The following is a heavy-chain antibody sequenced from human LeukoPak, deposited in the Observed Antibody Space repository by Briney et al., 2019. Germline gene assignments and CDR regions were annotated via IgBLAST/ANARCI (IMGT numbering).Heavy chain of an antibody. CDR2: IRSNSDGGTI. J-gene: IGHJ5*02. CDR3: ATDFYDST. V-gene: IGHV3-15*07. Sequence: GGSLRPSCAASGFTFSSYWMNWARQAPGKGLEWVGRIRSNSDGGTIDYAAPVKGRFTLSRDDSKTTLYLQMNSLQTEDTAVYYCATDFYDSTWGQGTLVTVSS. CDR1: GFTFSSYW. D-gene: IGHD3-22*01.